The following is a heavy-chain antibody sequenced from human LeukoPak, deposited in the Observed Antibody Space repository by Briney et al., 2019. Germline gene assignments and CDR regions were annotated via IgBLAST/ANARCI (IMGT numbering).Heavy chain of an antibody. J-gene: IGHJ4*02. CDR2: ISRSGDNI. Sequence: GGSLRLSCAASGFTFSAYEMNWVRQPPGKGLEWISYISRSGDNIYYADSVKGRFTISRDNAKDSLYLQMNSLRAEDTAFYYCARVGDGYNYPCDYWGQGTLVTVSS. D-gene: IGHD5-24*01. CDR1: GFTFSAYE. CDR3: ARVGDGYNYPCDY. V-gene: IGHV3-48*03.